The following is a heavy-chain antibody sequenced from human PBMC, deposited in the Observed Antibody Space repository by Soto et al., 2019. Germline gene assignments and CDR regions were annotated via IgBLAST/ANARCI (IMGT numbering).Heavy chain of an antibody. D-gene: IGHD6-19*01. CDR1: GYTFTSYY. CDR2: INPSGGST. CDR3: ASPPVGAVAGNEGAFDV. V-gene: IGHV1-46*01. Sequence: ASVKVSCKASGYTFTSYYMHWVRQAPGQGLEWMGIINPSGGSTSYAQKFQGRVTMTRDTSTSTVYMELISLRSEDTAVYYCASPPVGAVAGNEGAFDVWGQGTMVTVSS. J-gene: IGHJ3*01.